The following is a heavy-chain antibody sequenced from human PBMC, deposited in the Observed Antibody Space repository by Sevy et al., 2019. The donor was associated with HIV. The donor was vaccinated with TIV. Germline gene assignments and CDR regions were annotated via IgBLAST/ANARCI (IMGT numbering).Heavy chain of an antibody. Sequence: GGSLRLSCAASGFTFDTYTMNWVRQAPWKGLEWVSSISFSSSYIYYADSVKGRFTISRDNAKSSLYLQMNSLRADDTAVYYCAREVSSPGYYDIAGYGDEAFDIWGQGTMVTVSS. V-gene: IGHV3-21*01. CDR2: ISFSSSYI. CDR1: GFTFDTYT. CDR3: AREVSSPGYYDIAGYGDEAFDI. J-gene: IGHJ3*02. D-gene: IGHD3-22*01.